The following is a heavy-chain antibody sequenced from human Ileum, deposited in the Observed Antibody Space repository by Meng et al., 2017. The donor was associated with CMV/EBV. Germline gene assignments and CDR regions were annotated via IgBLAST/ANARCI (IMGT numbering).Heavy chain of an antibody. CDR1: GGSITNYY. Sequence: QVQLQESGPGLVKTSETLSLTCTVSGGSITNYYWSWSRQSAGKGLEWSGRFYSSDTYNYTPSLNSRVTMSLDTSKNQFSLNLRSVTAADTAIYYCSRGPGASTREGFDYWGLGTLVTVSS. CDR3: SRGPGASTREGFDY. CDR2: FYSSDTY. V-gene: IGHV4-4*07. D-gene: IGHD1-26*01. J-gene: IGHJ4*02.